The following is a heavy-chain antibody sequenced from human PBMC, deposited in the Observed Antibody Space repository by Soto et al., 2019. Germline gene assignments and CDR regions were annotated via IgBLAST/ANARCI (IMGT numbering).Heavy chain of an antibody. CDR1: GYTFTSNG. CDR2: INVGHGNT. D-gene: IGHD3-10*01. CDR3: ARERATMVWGVLGGPDV. J-gene: IGHJ6*02. V-gene: IGHV1-3*01. Sequence: QVQLVQSGAEVKKPGASVKVSCKASGYTFTSNGMHWVRQAPGQRPEWMGWINVGHGNTKYSQKCQGRVTFTRDTFASTAYMELISLRSEDTAVYYCARERATMVWGVLGGPDVWGQGTTVTVSS.